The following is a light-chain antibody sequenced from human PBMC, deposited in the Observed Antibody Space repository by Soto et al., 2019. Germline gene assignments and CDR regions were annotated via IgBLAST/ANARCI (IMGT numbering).Light chain of an antibody. V-gene: IGKV1-5*03. J-gene: IGKJ1*01. CDR3: QQYNSWWT. CDR2: KAS. CDR1: QSSSW. Sequence: DIQMTQSPSTLSASVGDRVTITCRASQSSSWLAWYQQKPGKAPKLLIYKASSLESGVTSRFSGSGSGTEFTLTISSLQPDDFATYYCQQYNSWWTFVQGTKVEIK.